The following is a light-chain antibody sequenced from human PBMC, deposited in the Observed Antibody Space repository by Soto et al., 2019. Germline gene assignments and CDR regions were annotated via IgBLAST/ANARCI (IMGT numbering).Light chain of an antibody. CDR1: SSNIGAGFD. CDR2: GNN. Sequence: QAVVTQPPSVSGAPGQRVTIPCTGTSSNIGAGFDVHWYQHLPGTAPKLLIYGNNHRPSGVPDRFSGSKSGTSASLAITGLQAEDEAYYSCQSFDTSLGRSVFGGGTKLTVL. J-gene: IGLJ2*01. V-gene: IGLV1-40*01. CDR3: QSFDTSLGRSV.